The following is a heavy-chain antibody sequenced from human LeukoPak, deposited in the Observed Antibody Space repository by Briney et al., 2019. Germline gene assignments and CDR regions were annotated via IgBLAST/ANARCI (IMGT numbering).Heavy chain of an antibody. D-gene: IGHD6-13*01. CDR1: GFTFSSYW. CDR2: IKEDGSEK. V-gene: IGHV3-7*01. CDR3: ARDPSGSWFSLHY. J-gene: IGHJ4*02. Sequence: GGSLRLSCAASGFTFSSYWMSWVRQAPGKGLEWVANIKEDGSEKYYVDSVKGRFTISRDNAKNSLYLQMNSLRAEDTAVYYCARDPSGSWFSLHYWGQGTLVTVSS.